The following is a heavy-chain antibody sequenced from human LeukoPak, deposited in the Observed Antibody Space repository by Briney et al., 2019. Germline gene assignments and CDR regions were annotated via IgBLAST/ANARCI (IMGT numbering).Heavy chain of an antibody. V-gene: IGHV3-23*01. CDR3: AKDFGYSYGPYFDY. CDR2: ISGSGGST. CDR1: GFTFSSYA. D-gene: IGHD5-18*01. J-gene: IGHJ4*02. Sequence: GSLRLSCAASGFTFSSYAMSWVRQAPGKGLEWVSAISGSGGSTYYADSVKGRFTISRDNSKNTLYLQMNSLRAEGTAVYYCAKDFGYSYGPYFDYWGQGTLVTVSS.